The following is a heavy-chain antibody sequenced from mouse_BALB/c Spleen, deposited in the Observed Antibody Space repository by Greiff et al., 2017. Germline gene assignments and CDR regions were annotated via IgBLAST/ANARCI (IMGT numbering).Heavy chain of an antibody. CDR2: ISSGGGST. J-gene: IGHJ2*01. CDR3: ARLYYGSTPFDY. V-gene: IGHV5-12-1*01. CDR1: GFTFSSYD. D-gene: IGHD1-1*01. Sequence: EVKLMESGGGLVQPGGSLKLSCAASGFTFSSYDMSWVRQTPEKRLEWVAYISSGGGSTYYPDTVKGRFTISRDNAKNTLYLQMSSLKSEDTAMYYCARLYYGSTPFDYWGQGTTLTVSS.